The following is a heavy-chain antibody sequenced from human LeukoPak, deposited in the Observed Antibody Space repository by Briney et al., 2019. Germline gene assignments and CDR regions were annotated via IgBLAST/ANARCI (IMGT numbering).Heavy chain of an antibody. CDR2: INPNSGGT. CDR3: ARDLSYDFWSGPDAFDI. D-gene: IGHD3-3*01. Sequence: ASVKVSCKASGYTFTSYGISWVRQAPGQGLEWMGWINPNSGGTNYAQKFQGRVTMTRDTSISTAYMELSRLRSDDTAVYYCARDLSYDFWSGPDAFDIWGQGTMVTVSS. V-gene: IGHV1-2*02. J-gene: IGHJ3*02. CDR1: GYTFTSYG.